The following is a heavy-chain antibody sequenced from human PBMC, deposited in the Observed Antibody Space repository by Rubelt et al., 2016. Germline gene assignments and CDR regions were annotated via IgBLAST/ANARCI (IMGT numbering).Heavy chain of an antibody. Sequence: QVQLVQSGAEVKKPGSSVKVSCKASGGTFSSYAISWVRQAPGQGLEWMGWMNPNSGQTGYAQKFQGRVTMAKNNAEATAYTELGSVEAEDTAVYSCASGIGGAGNGNYWGQGTRVAVSS. CDR1: GGTFSSYA. D-gene: IGHD6-13*01. V-gene: IGHV1-8*02. CDR2: MNPNSGQT. CDR3: ASGIGGAGNGNY. J-gene: IGHJ4*02.